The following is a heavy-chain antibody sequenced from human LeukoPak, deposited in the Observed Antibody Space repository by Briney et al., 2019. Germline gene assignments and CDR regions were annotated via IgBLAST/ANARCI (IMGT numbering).Heavy chain of an antibody. D-gene: IGHD3-22*01. CDR2: IYTSGST. CDR3: ARVYDSSGSYYSESPSYYFDY. CDR1: GGSISSGSYY. J-gene: IGHJ4*02. Sequence: SETLSLTCTVSGGSISSGSYYWRWIRQPAGKGLEWIGRIYTSGSTNYNPSLKSRVTISVDTSKNQFSLKLSSVTAADTAVYYCARVYDSSGSYYSESPSYYFDYWGQGTLVTASS. V-gene: IGHV4-61*02.